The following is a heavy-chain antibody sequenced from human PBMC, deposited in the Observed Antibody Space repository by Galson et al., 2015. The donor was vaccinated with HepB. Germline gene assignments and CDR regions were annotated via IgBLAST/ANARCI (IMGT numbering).Heavy chain of an antibody. CDR2: INPNSGGT. Sequence: SVKVSCKASGYTFTGYYMHWVRQAPGQGLEWMGWINPNSGGTNYAQKFQGWVTMTRDTSISTAYMELSRLRSDDTAVYYCARGGSGSAAAFDIWGGMDVWGQGTTVTVPS. CDR3: ARGGSGSAAAFDIWGGMDV. D-gene: IGHD2-15*01. J-gene: IGHJ6*02. V-gene: IGHV1-2*04. CDR1: GYTFTGYY.